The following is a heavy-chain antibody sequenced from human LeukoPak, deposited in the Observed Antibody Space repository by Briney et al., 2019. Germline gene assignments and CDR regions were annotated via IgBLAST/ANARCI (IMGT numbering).Heavy chain of an antibody. J-gene: IGHJ4*02. D-gene: IGHD3-3*01. CDR1: GFSFSDYE. CDR3: ARDGGRLADFYLDS. V-gene: IGHV3-48*03. CDR2: IGFSVSTI. Sequence: GGSLRLSCAASGFSFSDYEMNWVRQAPGKGLEWLSYIGFSVSTIHYADSVKGRFTISRDNAEKTLYLQMNSLRAEDTAVYYCARDGGRLADFYLDSWGQGCLVTASS.